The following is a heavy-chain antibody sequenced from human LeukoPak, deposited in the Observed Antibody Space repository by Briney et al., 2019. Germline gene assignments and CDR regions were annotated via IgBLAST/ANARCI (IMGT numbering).Heavy chain of an antibody. V-gene: IGHV4-59*08. J-gene: IGHJ4*02. CDR3: ARHKAAGPLDY. CDR2: IYYSGST. CDR1: GGSISSLY. Sequence: PSETLSLTCTVSGGSISSLYWSWIRQSPGKGLEWIGYIYYSGSTNYNPSLKSRVTMSVDTSKNLFSLKLSSVTAADTAVYYCARHKAAGPLDYWGQGTLVTVSS. D-gene: IGHD6-13*01.